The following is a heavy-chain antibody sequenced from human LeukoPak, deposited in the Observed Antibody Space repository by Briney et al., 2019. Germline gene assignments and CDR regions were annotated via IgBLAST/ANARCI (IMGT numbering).Heavy chain of an antibody. V-gene: IGHV3-23*01. CDR1: GFTFSSYA. CDR3: ASDLVDRGYRGFDY. CDR2: ISASASTT. Sequence: PGGSLRLSCAASGFTFSSYAMSWVRQAPGKGLEWVSGISASASTTYYADSRLVKGQVTISRDNSKNTLYLQMNSLRVEDTDVYYCASDLVDRGYRGFDYWGQGTLVTVSS. D-gene: IGHD1-26*01. J-gene: IGHJ4*02.